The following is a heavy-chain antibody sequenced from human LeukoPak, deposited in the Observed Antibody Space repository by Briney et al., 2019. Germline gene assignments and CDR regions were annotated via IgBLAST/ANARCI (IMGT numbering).Heavy chain of an antibody. CDR3: ARGRAAGEFDY. Sequence: SETLPLTCAVYGGSFSGYYWSWIRQPPGKGLEWIGEINHSGSTNYNPSLKSRVTISVDTSKNQFSLKLSSVTAADTAVYYCARGRAAGEFDYWGQGTLVTVSS. V-gene: IGHV4-34*01. CDR1: GGSFSGYY. D-gene: IGHD6-19*01. CDR2: INHSGST. J-gene: IGHJ4*02.